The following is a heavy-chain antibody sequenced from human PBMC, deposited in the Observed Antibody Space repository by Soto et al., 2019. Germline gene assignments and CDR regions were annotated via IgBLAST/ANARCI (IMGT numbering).Heavy chain of an antibody. CDR1: GVQFRDYS. CDR3: ASRPRGSVAGTLDS. Sequence: GGSLRLSCAAYGVQFRDYSMSLVRQVPGKGLEWVSVINSDGATYYADSVQGRFSISRDNSKSTLCLQMNSLSVEDTAIYYCASRPRGSVAGTLDSWGQGSLVTVSS. CDR2: INSDGAT. V-gene: IGHV3-23*01. J-gene: IGHJ5*01. D-gene: IGHD6-19*01.